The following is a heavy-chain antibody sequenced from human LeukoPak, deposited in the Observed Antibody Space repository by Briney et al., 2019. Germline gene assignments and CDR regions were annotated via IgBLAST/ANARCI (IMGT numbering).Heavy chain of an antibody. CDR1: GYTFTAYY. V-gene: IGHV1-2*02. J-gene: IGHJ5*02. Sequence: GASVKVSCKASGYTFTAYYMHWVRQAPGQGLEWMGWINPKSGGTNYAQKFQGRVTMTRDTSTSTTYMDLSTLRSDDTAVYYCATVSRGFDPWGQGTLVTVSS. CDR2: INPKSGGT. D-gene: IGHD3-16*02. CDR3: ATVSRGFDP.